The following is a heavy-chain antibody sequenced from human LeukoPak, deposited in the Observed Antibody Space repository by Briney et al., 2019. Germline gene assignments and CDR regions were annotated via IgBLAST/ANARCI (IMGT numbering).Heavy chain of an antibody. CDR1: GVSVITTDYY. Sequence: ETLSLTCTVSGVSVITTDYYGGWIRQPPGKGLEWIGSIYYSESTYYNPSLKSRVAISVDTSKNQFSLNLSSVTAADTAVYYCARVERFLEWLKYPWGAFDIWGQGTMVTVSS. J-gene: IGHJ3*02. CDR3: ARVERFLEWLKYPWGAFDI. V-gene: IGHV4-39*07. CDR2: IYYSEST. D-gene: IGHD3-3*01.